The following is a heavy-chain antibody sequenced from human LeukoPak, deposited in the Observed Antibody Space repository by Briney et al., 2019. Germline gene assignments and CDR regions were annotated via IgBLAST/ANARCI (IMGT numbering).Heavy chain of an antibody. V-gene: IGHV1-2*06. CDR2: INPNSGGT. CDR1: GYAFTGYY. Sequence: ASVKVSCKASGYAFTGYYMHWVRQAPGQGLEWMGRINPNSGGTNYAQKFRGRVTMTRDTSISTAYMELSRLRSDDTAVYYCAGGSGWYKDAFDIWGQGTMVTVSS. CDR3: AGGSGWYKDAFDI. D-gene: IGHD6-19*01. J-gene: IGHJ3*02.